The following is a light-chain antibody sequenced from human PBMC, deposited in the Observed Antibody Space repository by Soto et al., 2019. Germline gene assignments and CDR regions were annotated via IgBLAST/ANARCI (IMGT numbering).Light chain of an antibody. Sequence: VMTQSPLSLSVTPGESASISCRSSQSLLQSNGYNSLDWYLQKPGQSPRLLIYLGSTRASGVPDRFSGSGSGTDFTLKISRVEVEYVGFYYRLQLLQSPRTF. J-gene: IGKJ1*01. V-gene: IGKV2-28*01. CDR2: LGS. CDR3: LQLLQSPRT. CDR1: QSLLQSNGYNS.